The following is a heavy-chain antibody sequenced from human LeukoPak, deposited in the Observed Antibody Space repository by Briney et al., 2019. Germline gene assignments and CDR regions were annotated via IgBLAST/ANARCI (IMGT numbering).Heavy chain of an antibody. D-gene: IGHD6-13*01. V-gene: IGHV3-21*01. CDR3: ARVITDTSSWYGSDY. Sequence: GGSLRLSCAASGFTFSSYSMNWVRQAPGKGPEWVSSVSSSSTYIYYADSVKGRFTISRDNAKNSLLLQMNSLRAEDTAVYYCARVITDTSSWYGSDYWGQGTLVTVSS. CDR2: VSSSSTYI. CDR1: GFTFSSYS. J-gene: IGHJ4*02.